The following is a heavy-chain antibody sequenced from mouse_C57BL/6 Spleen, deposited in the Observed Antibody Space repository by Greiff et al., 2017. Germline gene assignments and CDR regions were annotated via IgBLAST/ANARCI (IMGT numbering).Heavy chain of an antibody. CDR3: ARGQLRLRFAY. V-gene: IGHV1-22*01. CDR1: GYTFTDYN. CDR2: INPNNGGT. Sequence: VQLKESGPELVKPGASVKMSCKASGYTFTDYNMHWVKQSHGKSLEWIGYINPNNGGTSYNQKFKGKATLTVNKSSSTAYMELRSLTSEDSAVYYCARGQLRLRFAYWGQGTLVTVSA. D-gene: IGHD3-2*02. J-gene: IGHJ3*01.